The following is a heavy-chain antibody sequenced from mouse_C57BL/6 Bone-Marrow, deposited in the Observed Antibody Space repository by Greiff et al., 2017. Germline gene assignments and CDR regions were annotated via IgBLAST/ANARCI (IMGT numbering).Heavy chain of an antibody. CDR2: IDPSDSET. D-gene: IGHD1-1*01. V-gene: IGHV1-52*01. J-gene: IGHJ4*01. CDR1: GYTFTSYW. Sequence: QVQLQQPGAELVRPGSSVKLSCKASGYTFTSYWMHWVKQRPIQGLEWIGNIDPSDSETHYNQKFKDKATLTVDKSSSTAYMQLSSLTSEDSAVYYCAREHYYGSSYVGAMDYWGQGTSVTVSS. CDR3: AREHYYGSSYVGAMDY.